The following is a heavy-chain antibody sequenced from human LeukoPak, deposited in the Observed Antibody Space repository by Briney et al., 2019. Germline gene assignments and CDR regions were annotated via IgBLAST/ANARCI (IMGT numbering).Heavy chain of an antibody. V-gene: IGHV3-30*04. CDR2: ISYDGSNK. CDR1: GFTFSSYA. Sequence: PGRSLRLSCAASGFTFSSYAMHWVRQAPGKGLEWVAVISYDGSNKYYADSVKGRFTISRDNSKNTLYLQMNSLRAEDTVVYYCARGSAAGTFDYWGQGTLVTVSS. CDR3: ARGSAAGTFDY. D-gene: IGHD6-13*01. J-gene: IGHJ4*02.